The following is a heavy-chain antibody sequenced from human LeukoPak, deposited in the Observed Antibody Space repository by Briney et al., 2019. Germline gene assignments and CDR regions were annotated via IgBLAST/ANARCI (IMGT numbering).Heavy chain of an antibody. CDR2: INHSGST. Sequence: SETLSLTCAVYGGSFSVYYWSWIRQPPGEGLEWIGEINHSGSTNYNPSLKSRVTISVDTSKNQFSLKLSSVTAADTAVYYCARGGGDNWFDPWGQGTLVTVSS. V-gene: IGHV4-34*01. CDR1: GGSFSVYY. CDR3: ARGGGDNWFDP. J-gene: IGHJ5*02. D-gene: IGHD3-10*01.